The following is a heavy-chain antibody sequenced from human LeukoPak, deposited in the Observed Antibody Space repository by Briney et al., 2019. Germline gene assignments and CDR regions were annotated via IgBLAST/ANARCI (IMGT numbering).Heavy chain of an antibody. CDR3: ARGGYYYDTTGSPGDY. J-gene: IGHJ4*02. CDR1: GCTRTNYA. CDR2: ISYAGTNK. Sequence: GGSPRRSCVVSGCTRTNYALHWVRQAPGKGLEWVAVISYAGTNKYYADSVKGRFTISRDISKNTVYLHMDSLRDEDTAVYFFARGGYYYDTTGSPGDYWGQGPLVTVSS. D-gene: IGHD3-22*01. V-gene: IGHV3-30-3*01.